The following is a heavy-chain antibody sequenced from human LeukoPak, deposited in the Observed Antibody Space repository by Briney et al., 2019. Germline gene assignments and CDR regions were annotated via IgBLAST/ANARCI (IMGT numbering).Heavy chain of an antibody. CDR1: GFTFSSYA. CDR3: AKDIFPGIAVAGTPKPSYYMDV. V-gene: IGHV3-23*01. CDR2: ISGSGGST. Sequence: GGSLRLSCAASGFTFSSYAMSWVRQAPGKGLEWVSAISGSGGSTYYADSVKGRFTISRDNSKNTLYLQMSSLRAEDTAVYYCAKDIFPGIAVAGTPKPSYYMDVWGKGTTVTVSS. J-gene: IGHJ6*03. D-gene: IGHD6-19*01.